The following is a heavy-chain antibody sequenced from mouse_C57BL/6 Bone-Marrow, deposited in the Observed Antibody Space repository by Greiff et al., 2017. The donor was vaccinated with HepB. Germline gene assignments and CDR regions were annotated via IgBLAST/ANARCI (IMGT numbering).Heavy chain of an antibody. CDR2: FYPGSGSI. CDR3: ARHEGLLLRGYAMDY. J-gene: IGHJ4*01. D-gene: IGHD1-1*01. V-gene: IGHV1-62-2*01. Sequence: QVHVKQSGAELVKPGASVKLSCKASGYTFTEYTIHWVKQRSGQGLEWIGWFYPGSGSIKYNEKFKDKATLTADKSSSTVYMELSRLTSEDSAVYFCARHEGLLLRGYAMDYWGQGTSVTVSS. CDR1: GYTFTEYT.